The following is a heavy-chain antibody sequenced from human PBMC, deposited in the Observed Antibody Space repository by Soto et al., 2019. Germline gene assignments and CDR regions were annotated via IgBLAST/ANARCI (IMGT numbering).Heavy chain of an antibody. D-gene: IGHD3-22*01. CDR2: ISPNSGNT. V-gene: IGHV1-18*01. CDR1: GYTFTRNG. CDR3: AKDHDSNRWASGTV. J-gene: IGHJ6*04. Sequence: QVHLVQSGAEVKKPGASVNVSCKTSGYTFTRNGISWVRQAPGQGLEWMGWISPNSGNTRYGEKLQDRVNMPTDTATGAANTELRSPRSDDTAGDGSAKDHDSNRWASGTVWSAGTTVTVSP.